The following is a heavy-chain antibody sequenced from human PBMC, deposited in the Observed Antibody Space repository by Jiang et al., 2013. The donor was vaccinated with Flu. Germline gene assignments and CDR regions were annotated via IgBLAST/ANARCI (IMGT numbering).Heavy chain of an antibody. V-gene: IGHV4-59*01. CDR2: VYYSGNT. J-gene: IGHJ4*02. CDR3: VRGGSGYPFDY. Sequence: PGLVKSSGTLSLTCIVSGGSMNHYYWSWIRQPPGKGLEWMGYVYYSGNTNYNPSLKSRAIMSVDTSKKQFSLNLRSVTSADTALYYCVRGGSGYPFDYWGQGILVTVSS. D-gene: IGHD3-22*01. CDR1: GGSMNHYY.